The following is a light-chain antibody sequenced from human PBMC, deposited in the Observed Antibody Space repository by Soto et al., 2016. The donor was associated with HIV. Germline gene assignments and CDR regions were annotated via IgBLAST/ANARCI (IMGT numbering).Light chain of an antibody. CDR2: DDR. CDR3: QAWDSSSDHVV. J-gene: IGLJ2*01. Sequence: SYVVTQPPSVSVAPGKTASITCGGDNIGSKSVHWYQQKPGQAPVLVVYDDRDRPSGIPERFSGSNSGNTATLTISGVEAGDEADYYCQAWDSSSDHVVFGGGTKLTVL. CDR1: NIGSKS. V-gene: IGLV3-21*03.